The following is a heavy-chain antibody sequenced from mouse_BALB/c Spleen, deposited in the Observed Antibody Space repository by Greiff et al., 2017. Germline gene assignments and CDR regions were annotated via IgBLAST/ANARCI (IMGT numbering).Heavy chain of an antibody. J-gene: IGHJ4*01. CDR3: TRRGLRGAMDY. CDR1: GYTFTSYW. D-gene: IGHD3-1*01. V-gene: IGHV1-69*02. Sequence: QVHVKQPGAELVRPGASVKLSCKASGYTFTSYWINWVKQRPGQGLEWIGNIYPSDSYTNYNQKFKDKATLTEDKSSSTAYMQLSSPTSEDSAVYYCTRRGLRGAMDYWGQGTSVTVSS. CDR2: IYPSDSYT.